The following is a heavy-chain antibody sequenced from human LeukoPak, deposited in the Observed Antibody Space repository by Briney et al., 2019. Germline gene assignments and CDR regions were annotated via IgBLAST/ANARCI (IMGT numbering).Heavy chain of an antibody. V-gene: IGHV1-18*01. D-gene: IGHD2-2*01. CDR3: ARDPPNCSSTSCVDY. J-gene: IGHJ4*02. CDR2: ISAYNGNT. Sequence: ASVKVSCKASGYTFTSYGISWVRQAPGQGLEWTGWISAYNGNTNYAQKLQGRVTMTTDTSTSTAYMELRSLRSDDTAVYYCARDPPNCSSTSCVDYWGQGTLVTVSS. CDR1: GYTFTSYG.